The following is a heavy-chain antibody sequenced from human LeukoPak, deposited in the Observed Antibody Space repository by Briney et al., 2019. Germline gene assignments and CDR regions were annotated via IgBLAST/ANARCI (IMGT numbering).Heavy chain of an antibody. J-gene: IGHJ5*02. CDR1: GYTFTSYY. Sequence: GASVKVSCKASGYTFTSYYMHWVRQAPGQGLEWMGIINPSGGSTSYAQKFQGRVTMTRDMSTSTVYMELSSLRSEDTAVYYCARDNFPRGSYYNWFDPWGQGTLVTVS. D-gene: IGHD1-26*01. CDR3: ARDNFPRGSYYNWFDP. CDR2: INPSGGST. V-gene: IGHV1-46*01.